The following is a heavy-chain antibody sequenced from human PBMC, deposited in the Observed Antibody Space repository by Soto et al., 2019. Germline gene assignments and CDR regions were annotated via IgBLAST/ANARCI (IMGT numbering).Heavy chain of an antibody. J-gene: IGHJ5*02. CDR3: AKGRGALAVVSNWFDP. CDR2: INWNSGSI. D-gene: IGHD3-22*01. Sequence: EVQLVESGGGLVQPGRSLRLSCAAFGFTFEDYAMHWIRQTPGKGLEWVAGINWNSGSIGYADSVKGRFTISRDNANNSLYLKMDSLRTEDTALYFCAKGRGALAVVSNWFDPWGQGTLVTVSS. V-gene: IGHV3-9*01. CDR1: GFTFEDYA.